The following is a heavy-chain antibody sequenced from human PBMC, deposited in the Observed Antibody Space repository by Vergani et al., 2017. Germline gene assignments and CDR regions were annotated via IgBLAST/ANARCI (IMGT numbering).Heavy chain of an antibody. D-gene: IGHD4-17*01. V-gene: IGHV1-8*01. CDR2: MNPNSGNT. CDR3: ARETVTTNGWVFQDWYFDL. Sequence: QVPLVQSGAEVKKPGASVKVSCKASGYTFTSYDINWVRQATGQGLEWMGWMNPNSGNTGYAQKFQGRVTMTRNTSISTAYMELSSLRSEDTAVYYCARETVTTNGWVFQDWYFDLWGRGTLVTVSS. J-gene: IGHJ2*01. CDR1: GYTFTSYD.